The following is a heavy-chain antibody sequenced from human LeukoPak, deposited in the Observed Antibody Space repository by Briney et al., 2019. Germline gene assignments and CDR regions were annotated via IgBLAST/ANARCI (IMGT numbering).Heavy chain of an antibody. Sequence: VASVKVSCKASGYTFTSYDINWVRQAPEQGLEWMGWMNPNSGNTGYAQKFQGRVTMTRNTSISTAYMELSSLRSEDTAVYYCARGREVTMIVVVISDAFDIWGQGTMVTVSS. CDR2: MNPNSGNT. CDR1: GYTFTSYD. CDR3: ARGREVTMIVVVISDAFDI. V-gene: IGHV1-8*01. J-gene: IGHJ3*02. D-gene: IGHD3-22*01.